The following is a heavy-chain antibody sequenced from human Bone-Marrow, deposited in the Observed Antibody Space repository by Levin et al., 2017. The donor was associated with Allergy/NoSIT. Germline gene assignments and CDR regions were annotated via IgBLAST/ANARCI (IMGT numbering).Heavy chain of an antibody. D-gene: IGHD2/OR15-2a*01. CDR3: ARDIALGLLVWLDY. CDR2: INYSGST. CDR1: GGSISSSSYY. J-gene: IGHJ4*02. Sequence: SQTLSLTCTVSGGSISSSSYYWGWIRQPPGKGLEWIGSINYSGSTYYNPSLKSRVTISVDTSKNQFSLKLSSVTAADTAVYYCARDIALGLLVWLDYWGQGTLVTVSS. V-gene: IGHV4-39*07.